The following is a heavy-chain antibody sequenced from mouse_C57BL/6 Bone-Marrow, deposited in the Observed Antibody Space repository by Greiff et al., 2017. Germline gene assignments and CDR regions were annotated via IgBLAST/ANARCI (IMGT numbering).Heavy chain of an antibody. J-gene: IGHJ4*01. V-gene: IGHV1-72*01. Sequence: VQLQQPGAELVKPGASVKLSCKASGYTFTSYWMHWVKQRPGRGLEWIGRIDPNSGGTKYNEKFKSKATLTVDKPSSTAYMQLSSLTSEDSAVYYCASYYYGSSPENYAMDYWGQGTSVTVSS. CDR3: ASYYYGSSPENYAMDY. D-gene: IGHD1-1*01. CDR2: IDPNSGGT. CDR1: GYTFTSYW.